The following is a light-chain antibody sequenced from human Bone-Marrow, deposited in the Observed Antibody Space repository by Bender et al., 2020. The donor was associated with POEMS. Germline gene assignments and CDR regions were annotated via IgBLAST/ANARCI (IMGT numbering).Light chain of an antibody. CDR2: INN. Sequence: QSVLTQPPSASGTPGQRVTISCSGSSSNIGTNPVNWYQQLPGTAPKLLIYINNQRPSGVPDRFSGSRSGNTASLTISGLQPEDEADYYCCSYVDTNNLLFGGGTKVTVL. J-gene: IGLJ2*01. V-gene: IGLV1-44*01. CDR3: CSYVDTNNLL. CDR1: SSNIGTNP.